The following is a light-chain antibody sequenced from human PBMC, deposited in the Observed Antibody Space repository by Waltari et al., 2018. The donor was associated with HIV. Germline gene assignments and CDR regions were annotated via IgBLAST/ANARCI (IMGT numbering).Light chain of an antibody. CDR1: SSDVGGYNY. J-gene: IGLJ2*01. CDR2: AVS. V-gene: IGLV2-14*01. CDR3: SSYTSSSTREV. Sequence: QSALTQPASVSGSPGQSITISCTGTSSDVGGYNYVSWYQQHPGKAPKLMIYAVSNRPSGVSNRLSGSKSGNTASLTISGLQAEDEADYYGSSYTSSSTREVFGGGTKLTVL.